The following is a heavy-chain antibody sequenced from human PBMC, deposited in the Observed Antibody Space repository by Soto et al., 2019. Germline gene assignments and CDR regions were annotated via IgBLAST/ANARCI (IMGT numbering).Heavy chain of an antibody. CDR3: ARDQVLVAVLGWFDQ. CDR2: IYYSGST. V-gene: IGHV4-59*01. J-gene: IGHJ5*02. D-gene: IGHD2-2*01. CDR1: GCSISSYY. Sequence: SETLSLTCTVSGCSISSYYWSWIRQPPGKGLEWIGYIYYSGSTNYNPSLKSRVTISVDTSKNQFSLKLSSVTAADTAVYYCARDQVLVAVLGWFDQWGQGTLVTVS.